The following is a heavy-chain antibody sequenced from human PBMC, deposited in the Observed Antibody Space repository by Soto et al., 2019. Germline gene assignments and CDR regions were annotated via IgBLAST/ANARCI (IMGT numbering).Heavy chain of an antibody. D-gene: IGHD6-6*01. CDR1: GFTFGDYA. J-gene: IGHJ4*02. CDR2: ISWNSGSI. Sequence: GGSLRLACAASGFTFGDYAMHWVRQAPGKGVEWVSGISWNSGSIGYADSVKGRFTISRDNAKNSLYLQMNSLRAEDTALYYCAKGPAYSSSSPFDYWGQGTLVTVSS. CDR3: AKGPAYSSSSPFDY. V-gene: IGHV3-9*01.